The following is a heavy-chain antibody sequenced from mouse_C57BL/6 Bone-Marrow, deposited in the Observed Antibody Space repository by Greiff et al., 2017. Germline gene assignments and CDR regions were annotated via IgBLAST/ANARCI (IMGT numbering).Heavy chain of an antibody. CDR2: IDPENGDT. CDR1: GFNIKDDY. D-gene: IGHD1-1*01. CDR3: TTCYGSSYWYFDV. J-gene: IGHJ1*03. Sequence: VQLQQSGAELVRPGASVKLSCTASGFNIKDDYMHWVKQRPEQGLEWIGWIDPENGDTEYASKFQGKATIPADTSSNTAYLQLSSRTSEDTAVYYCTTCYGSSYWYFDVWGTGTTVTVSS. V-gene: IGHV14-4*01.